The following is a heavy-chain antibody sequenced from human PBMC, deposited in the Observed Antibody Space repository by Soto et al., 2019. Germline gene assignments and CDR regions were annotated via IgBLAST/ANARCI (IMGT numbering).Heavy chain of an antibody. Sequence: PGGSLRLSCAASGFTFSSYAMHWVRQAPGKGLEWVAVISYDGSNKYYADSVKGRFTISRDNSKNTLYLQMNSLRAEDTAVYYCARDHSYRPSIDYWGQGTLVTVSS. D-gene: IGHD5-18*01. CDR1: GFTFSSYA. V-gene: IGHV3-30-3*01. CDR2: ISYDGSNK. J-gene: IGHJ4*02. CDR3: ARDHSYRPSIDY.